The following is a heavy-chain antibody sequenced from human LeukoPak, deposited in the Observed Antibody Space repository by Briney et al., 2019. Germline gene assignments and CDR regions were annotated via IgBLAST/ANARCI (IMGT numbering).Heavy chain of an antibody. CDR3: AKDHESTSSGVHY. V-gene: IGHV3-23*01. D-gene: IGHD6-6*01. Sequence: GGSLRLSCAASGFTFSSYAMSWVRQAPGKGLEWVSCISGSGGGTNHADSVKGRFTISRDNSKNTLYLQMNSLRAEDTAVYYCAKDHESTSSGVHYWGQGTLVTVSS. CDR2: ISGSGGGT. J-gene: IGHJ4*02. CDR1: GFTFSSYA.